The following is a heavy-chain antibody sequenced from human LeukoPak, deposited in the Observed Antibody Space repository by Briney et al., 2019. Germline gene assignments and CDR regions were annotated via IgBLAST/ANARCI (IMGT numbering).Heavy chain of an antibody. CDR1: GGSISSSSYY. V-gene: IGHV4-39*02. CDR3: ARDSTRYGYTAMDTSLFDY. J-gene: IGHJ4*02. Sequence: SETLSLTCTVSGGSISSSSYYWGWIRQPPGKGLEWIGSIYYSGSTYYNPSLKSRVTISVDTSKNQFSLKLSSVTAADTAVYYCARDSTRYGYTAMDTSLFDYWGQGTLVTVSS. D-gene: IGHD5-18*01. CDR2: IYYSGST.